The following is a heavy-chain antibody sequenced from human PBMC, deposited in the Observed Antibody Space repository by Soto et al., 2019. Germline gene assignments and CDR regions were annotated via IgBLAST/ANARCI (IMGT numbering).Heavy chain of an antibody. CDR1: GGYFHDDY. Sequence: QVQLQQWGAGLLKPSETLSLTCVVYGGYFHDDYCSWIRQSPGKGVEWIGEIKPSGNTYYKPSLGSRVRTSIDLSTIQFSLSLPSVTAADTAVYYCARGLTTVYLMRRYYAFDIWSQGTMVTVSS. D-gene: IGHD4-4*01. CDR2: IKPSGNT. V-gene: IGHV4-34*01. CDR3: ARGLTTVYLMRRYYAFDI. J-gene: IGHJ3*02.